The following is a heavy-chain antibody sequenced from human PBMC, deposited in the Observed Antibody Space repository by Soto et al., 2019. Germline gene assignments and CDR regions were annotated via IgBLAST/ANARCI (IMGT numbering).Heavy chain of an antibody. CDR3: AREQGYGYYRVADY. CDR1: GFTLSGHG. J-gene: IGHJ4*02. V-gene: IGHV3-30*03. D-gene: IGHD1-26*01. CDR2: ITYDGSEI. Sequence: QVQLVESGGGVVQPGRSLRLSCVASGFTLSGHGMHWVRQAPGKGLEWVAVITYDGSEIHYSDSVKGRFTISRDTSKTMVYLQMNSLKPEDTAMYYCAREQGYGYYRVADYWGQGTLVTVSS.